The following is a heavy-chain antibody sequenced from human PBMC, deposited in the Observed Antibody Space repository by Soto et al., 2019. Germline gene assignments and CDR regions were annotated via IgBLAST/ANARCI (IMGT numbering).Heavy chain of an antibody. J-gene: IGHJ3*02. CDR2: ISGSGGST. Sequence: EVQLLESGGGLVQPGGSLRLSCAASGFTFSSYAMSWVRQAPGKGLEWVSAISGSGGSTYYADSVKGRFAISRDNSKNTLYQQTNGLKVEDTAVYYCAKDGGFGDIVVVPAADAFDIWGQGTMVTVSS. D-gene: IGHD2-2*01. CDR1: GFTFSSYA. CDR3: AKDGGFGDIVVVPAADAFDI. V-gene: IGHV3-23*01.